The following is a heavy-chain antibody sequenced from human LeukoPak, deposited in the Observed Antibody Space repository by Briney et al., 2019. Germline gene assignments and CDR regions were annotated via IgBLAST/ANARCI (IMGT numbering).Heavy chain of an antibody. CDR1: GGTFSSYA. D-gene: IGHD3-22*01. J-gene: IGHJ6*02. CDR3: ASPRTSGYYYGGRGVHHYYYYYGMDV. Sequence: GASVKVSCKASGGTFSSYAISWVRQAPGQGLEWMGGIIPIFGTANYAQKFQGRVTITADESTSTAYMELSSLRSEDTAVYYCASPRTSGYYYGGRGVHHYYYYYGMDVWGQGTTVTVSS. CDR2: IIPIFGTA. V-gene: IGHV1-69*13.